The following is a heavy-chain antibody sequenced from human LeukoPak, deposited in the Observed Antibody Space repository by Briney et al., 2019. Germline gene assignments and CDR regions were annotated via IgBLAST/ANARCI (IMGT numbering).Heavy chain of an antibody. CDR3: ATTIAAGFDY. V-gene: IGHV1-69*13. CDR2: IIPIFGTA. D-gene: IGHD6-6*01. J-gene: IGHJ4*02. CDR1: GGTFSSYA. Sequence: SVKVSCKASGGTFSSYAISWVRQAPGQGLEWMGGIIPIFGTANYAQKFQGRVTITADESTSTAYMELSSLRSDDTAVYYCATTIAAGFDYWGQGTLVTVSS.